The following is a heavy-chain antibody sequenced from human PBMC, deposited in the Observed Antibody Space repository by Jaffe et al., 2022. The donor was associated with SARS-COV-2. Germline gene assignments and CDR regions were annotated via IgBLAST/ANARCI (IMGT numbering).Heavy chain of an antibody. CDR1: GGSISSGSYY. D-gene: IGHD3-22*01. V-gene: IGHV4-61*02. Sequence: QVQLQESGPGLVKPSQTLSLTCTVSGGSISSGSYYWSWIRQPAGKGLEWIGRIYTSGSTNYNPSLKSRVTISVDTSKNQFSLKLSSVTAADTAVYYCASYAAGTYDRPSGYYGMDVWGQGTTVTVSS. J-gene: IGHJ6*02. CDR3: ASYAAGTYDRPSGYYGMDV. CDR2: IYTSGST.